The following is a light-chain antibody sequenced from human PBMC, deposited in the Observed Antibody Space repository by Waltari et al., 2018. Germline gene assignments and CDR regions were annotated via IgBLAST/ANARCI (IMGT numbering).Light chain of an antibody. J-gene: IGKJ5*01. Sequence: EIVLTQSPATLSLSPGETATTSCRASQSIAPYLAWYQQKPGQAPRLLIYDASNRATGIPARFSGSGSGTDFTLTISSLEPEDFAVYYCQQRSAWPLTFGQGTRLEIK. V-gene: IGKV3-11*01. CDR3: QQRSAWPLT. CDR1: QSIAPY. CDR2: DAS.